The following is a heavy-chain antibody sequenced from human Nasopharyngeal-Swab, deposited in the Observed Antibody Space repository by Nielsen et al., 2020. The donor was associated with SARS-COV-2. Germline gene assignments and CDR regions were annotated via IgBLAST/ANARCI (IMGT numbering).Heavy chain of an antibody. D-gene: IGHD6-13*01. CDR3: ARKPPQQLVGGEFDY. V-gene: IGHV3-7*01. CDR1: GFTFSSYW. Sequence: GESLKISCAASGFTFSSYWMSWVRQAPGKGLEWVANIKQDGSEKYYVDSVKGRFTTSRDNAKNSLYLQMNSLRAEDTAVYYCARKPPQQLVGGEFDYWGQGTLVTVSS. CDR2: IKQDGSEK. J-gene: IGHJ4*02.